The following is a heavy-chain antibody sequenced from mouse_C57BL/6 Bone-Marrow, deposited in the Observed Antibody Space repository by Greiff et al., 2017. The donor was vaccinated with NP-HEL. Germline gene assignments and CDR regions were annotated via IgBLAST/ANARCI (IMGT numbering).Heavy chain of an antibody. CDR2: IDPETGGT. CDR3: TRDSGSSHFDD. J-gene: IGHJ2*01. D-gene: IGHD1-1*01. CDR1: GYTFTDYE. V-gene: IGHV1-15*01. Sequence: QVQLQQSGAELVRPGASVTLSCKASGYTFTDYEMHWVKQTPVHGLEWIGAIDPETGGTAYNQKFKGKAILTADKSSSTAYLELRSLTSEDSAVYYCTRDSGSSHFDDWGQGTTLTVSS.